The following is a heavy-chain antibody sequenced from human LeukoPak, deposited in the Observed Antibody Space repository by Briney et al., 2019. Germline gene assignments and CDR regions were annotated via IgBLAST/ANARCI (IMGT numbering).Heavy chain of an antibody. D-gene: IGHD3-10*02. CDR2: ISSSSTYI. CDR3: AELGITMIGGV. CDR1: GFPFSRYS. J-gene: IGHJ6*04. V-gene: IGHV3-21*01. Sequence: GGSLRLSCAASGFPFSRYSMNWVRQTPGKGLEWVSSISSSSTYIYYADSMKGRFTIFRDNAKNSLFLQMNSLRAEDTAVYYCAELGITMIGGVWGKGTTVTISS.